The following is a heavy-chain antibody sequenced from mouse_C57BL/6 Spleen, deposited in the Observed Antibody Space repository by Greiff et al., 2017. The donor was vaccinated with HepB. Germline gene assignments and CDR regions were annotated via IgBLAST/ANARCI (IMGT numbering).Heavy chain of an antibody. V-gene: IGHV1-54*01. CDR1: GYAFTNYL. CDR2: INPGSGGT. Sequence: QVQLQQSGAELVRPGTSVKVSCKASGYAFTNYLIEWVKQRPGQGLEWIGVINPGSGGTNYNEKFKGKATLTADKSSSTAYMQLSSLTSEDSAVYFCAFYDYDGTWFAYWGQGTLVTVSA. D-gene: IGHD2-4*01. CDR3: AFYDYDGTWFAY. J-gene: IGHJ3*01.